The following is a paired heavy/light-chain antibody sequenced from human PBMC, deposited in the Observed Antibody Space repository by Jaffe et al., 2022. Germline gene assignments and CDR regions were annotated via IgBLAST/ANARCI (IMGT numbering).Light chain of an antibody. CDR1: SSNIGNNY. CDR3: GTWDSSLSAGGGV. V-gene: IGLV1-51*02. J-gene: IGLJ3*02. CDR2: ENN. Sequence: QSVLTQPPSVSAAPGQKVTISCSGSSSNIGNNYVSWYQQLPGTAPKLLIYENNKRPSGIPDRFSGSKSGTSATLGITGLQTGDEADYYCGTWDSSLSAGGGVFGGGTKLTVL.
Heavy chain of an antibody. V-gene: IGHV2-5*01. J-gene: IGHJ5*02. CDR1: GFSLSTSGVG. D-gene: IGHD3-3*01. CDR2: IYWNDDK. CDR3: AHSQKRTIFGVVIVSFGWFDP. Sequence: QITLKESGPTLVKPTQTLTLTCTFSGFSLSTSGVGVGWIRQPPGKALEWLALIYWNDDKRYSPSLKSRLTITKDTSKNQVVLTMTNMDPVDTATYYCAHSQKRTIFGVVIVSFGWFDPWGQGTLVTVSS.